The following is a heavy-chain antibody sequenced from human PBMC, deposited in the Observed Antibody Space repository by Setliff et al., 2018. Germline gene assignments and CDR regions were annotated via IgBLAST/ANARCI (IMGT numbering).Heavy chain of an antibody. J-gene: IGHJ3*02. D-gene: IGHD6-19*01. V-gene: IGHV2-26*01. CDR3: AREHSGWYGGAFDI. CDR2: IFSNEKK. Sequence: SGPTLVNPTETLTLTCTVSGFSLSNDRMGVNWIRQPPGKALEWLAHIFSNEKKSYSTSMKSKLNIPKENFKSQVVLNMTNMEPVDTATYYCAREHSGWYGGAFDIWGQGTMVTVSS. CDR1: GFSLSNDRMG.